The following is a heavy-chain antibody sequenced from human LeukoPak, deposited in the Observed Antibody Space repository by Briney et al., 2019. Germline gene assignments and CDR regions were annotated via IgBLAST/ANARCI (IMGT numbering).Heavy chain of an antibody. D-gene: IGHD5-18*01. V-gene: IGHV1-8*01. CDR3: ARGVGHRGQEHSYVYYFDY. J-gene: IGHJ4*02. CDR1: GYTFTSYD. CDR2: INPNSGNT. Sequence: ASVKVSCKASGYTFTSYDNDWVRQATGQGLEWMGWINPNSGNTDYAQKFQGRVTITRDTSISTAYMELSSLRSEDTAVYYCARGVGHRGQEHSYVYYFDYWGQGPLVIVSS.